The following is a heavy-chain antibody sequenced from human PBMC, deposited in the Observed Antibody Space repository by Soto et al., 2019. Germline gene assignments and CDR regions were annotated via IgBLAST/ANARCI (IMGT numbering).Heavy chain of an antibody. V-gene: IGHV4-34*02. CDR1: GGSFSDFY. D-gene: IGHD2-15*01. CDR2: INHIGYT. Sequence: QVQLQQWGAGLLKPSETLSLTCAVSGGSFSDFYWTWIRQLPGKGLEWMGEINHIGYTTYNPSLESRVAISVDTSKHQFSLLLRSCTAADTSVYYCAPRGAVAPRGYWGQGTLVTVSS. CDR3: APRGAVAPRGY. J-gene: IGHJ4*02.